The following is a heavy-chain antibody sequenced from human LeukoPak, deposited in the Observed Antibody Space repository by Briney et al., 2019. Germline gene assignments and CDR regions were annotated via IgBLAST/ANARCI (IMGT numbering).Heavy chain of an antibody. Sequence: QAGGSLRLSCAASGFTFSSYSMNWVRQAPGKGLEWVSSISSSSSYIYYADSVKGRFTISRDNAKNSLYLQMNSLRAEDTALYYCARSRGPPNGYTGIMDVWGKGTTVTVSS. V-gene: IGHV3-21*04. CDR2: ISSSSSYI. D-gene: IGHD1-1*01. CDR3: ARSRGPPNGYTGIMDV. CDR1: GFTFSSYS. J-gene: IGHJ6*03.